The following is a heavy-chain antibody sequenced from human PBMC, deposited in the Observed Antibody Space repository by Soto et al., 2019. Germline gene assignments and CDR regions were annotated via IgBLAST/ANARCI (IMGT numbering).Heavy chain of an antibody. J-gene: IGHJ6*02. V-gene: IGHV3-21*01. CDR2: ISSSSSYI. CDR1: GVTFSSYS. D-gene: IGHD2-15*01. Sequence: EVPLVESGGGVVKPGGSLRLSCRASGVTFSSYSMNWFRQAPGKGSEWVPYISSSSSYIYYADSVKGRFTISRDNAKNALCLQMNRLRAEDTAVYYCARARSYIVLVVAAGYYCMDVWGQGTTVTVSS. CDR3: ARARSYIVLVVAAGYYCMDV.